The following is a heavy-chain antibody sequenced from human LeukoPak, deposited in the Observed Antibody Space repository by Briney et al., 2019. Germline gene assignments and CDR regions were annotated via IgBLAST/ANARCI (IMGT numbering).Heavy chain of an antibody. Sequence: SETLSLTCTVSGGSISSYYWSWIRQPPGKGLEWIGYIYYSGSTNYNPSLKSRVTISLDTSKNQVSLKLTSVTAADTAVYYCATMVRGVSNWFDPWGQGTLVIVSS. J-gene: IGHJ5*02. V-gene: IGHV4-59*03. D-gene: IGHD3-10*01. CDR1: GGSISSYY. CDR2: IYYSGST. CDR3: ATMVRGVSNWFDP.